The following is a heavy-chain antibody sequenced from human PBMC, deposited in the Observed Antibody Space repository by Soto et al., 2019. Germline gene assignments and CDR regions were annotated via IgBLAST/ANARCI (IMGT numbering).Heavy chain of an antibody. D-gene: IGHD6-6*01. CDR1: GFSFRTHS. Sequence: QVQLVESGGGVVQPGRSLRLSCAGSGFSFRTHSIHWVRQAPGKGLEWVAVISYDETTKFYADSLKGRFTISRDNSENSVYLQTNFPRPDDTAVYYCAREWEYYSSSGLWYFDLWGRGALVTVSS. J-gene: IGHJ2*01. CDR3: AREWEYYSSSGLWYFDL. V-gene: IGHV3-30*04. CDR2: ISYDETTK.